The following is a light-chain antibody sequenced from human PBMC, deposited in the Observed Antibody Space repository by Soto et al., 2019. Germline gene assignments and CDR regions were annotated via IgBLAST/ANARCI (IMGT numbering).Light chain of an antibody. Sequence: QSALTQPASVSGSPGQSITISCTGTSSDVGGYNYVSWYQRHPGKAPKLMIYEVTKWPSGVSNRFSGSKSGNTASLTISGLQAEDEADYYCSSYTSIGTVLFGGGTKLTVL. CDR3: SSYTSIGTVL. V-gene: IGLV2-14*01. CDR1: SSDVGGYNY. CDR2: EVT. J-gene: IGLJ2*01.